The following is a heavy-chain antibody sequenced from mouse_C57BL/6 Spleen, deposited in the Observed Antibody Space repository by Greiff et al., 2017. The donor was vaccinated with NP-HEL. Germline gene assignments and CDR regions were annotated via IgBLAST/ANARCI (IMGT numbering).Heavy chain of an antibody. CDR3: AREGSLPIYYFDY. CDR1: GYAFSSSW. CDR2: IYPGDGDT. D-gene: IGHD1-2*01. Sequence: QVQLQQSGPELVKPGASVKISCKASGYAFSSSWMNWVKQRPGKGLEWIGRIYPGDGDTNYNGKFKGKATLTADKSSSTAYMQLSSLTSEDSAVYFCAREGSLPIYYFDYWGQGTTLTVSS. J-gene: IGHJ2*01. V-gene: IGHV1-82*01.